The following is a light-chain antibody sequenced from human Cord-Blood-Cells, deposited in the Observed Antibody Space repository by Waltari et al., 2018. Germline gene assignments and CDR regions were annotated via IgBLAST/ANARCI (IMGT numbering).Light chain of an antibody. CDR1: SSDVGSYNL. CDR2: EGS. J-gene: IGLJ3*02. V-gene: IGLV2-23*03. CDR3: CSYAGSSTFGV. Sequence: SALTPPASVSGSPGQSTTISCTGTSSDVGSYNLFSWYQQHPGKAPKLMIYEGSKRPSGVSNRFSGSKSGNTASLTISGLQAEDEADYYCCSYAGSSTFGVFGGGTKLTVL.